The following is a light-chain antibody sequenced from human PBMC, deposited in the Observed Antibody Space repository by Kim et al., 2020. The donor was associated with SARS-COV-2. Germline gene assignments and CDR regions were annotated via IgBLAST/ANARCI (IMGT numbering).Light chain of an antibody. CDR1: SGHSNYF. CDR3: ETWDSNIQV. Sequence: SVKRTDTLSSGHSNYFSAWNQQPPGRAPRFLMKVEGSGSYSKGGGVPDRFSGSRSGADRYLIISNLHSEDEADYYCETWDSNIQVFGGGTKLTVL. V-gene: IGLV4-60*03. CDR2: VEGSGSY. J-gene: IGLJ3*02.